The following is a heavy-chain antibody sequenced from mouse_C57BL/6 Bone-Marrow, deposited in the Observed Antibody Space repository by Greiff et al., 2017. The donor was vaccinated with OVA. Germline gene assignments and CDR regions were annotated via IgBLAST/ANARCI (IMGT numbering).Heavy chain of an antibody. D-gene: IGHD1-1*01. V-gene: IGHV7-3*01. CDR3: ARYKGRVAVDYFDY. CDR2: IRNKPNGFTT. Sequence: EVKLVESGGGLVQPGDSLSLSCAASGFTITNYYMSWVRQPPAKPLDWLAFIRNKPNGFTTEYSASVKGRFTISRDNSQCILYLQMNALRAEDSATYYCARYKGRVAVDYFDYWGQGTALTVSS. J-gene: IGHJ2*01. CDR1: GFTITNYY.